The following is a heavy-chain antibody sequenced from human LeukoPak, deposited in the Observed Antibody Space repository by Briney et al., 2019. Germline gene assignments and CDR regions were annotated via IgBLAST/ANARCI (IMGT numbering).Heavy chain of an antibody. CDR1: GFTFSTHN. CDR3: ARDYADYVGYFFFDY. V-gene: IGHV3-21*04. J-gene: IGHJ4*02. D-gene: IGHD4-17*01. CDR2: ISFGSGHI. Sequence: GGSLRLSCAASGFTFSTHNMNWVRQAPGKGLEWVSSISFGSGHIYYVDSVKGRFTISRDNAKKSLYLQMNSLRAEDTAVYYCARDYADYVGYFFFDYWGQGTLVTVSS.